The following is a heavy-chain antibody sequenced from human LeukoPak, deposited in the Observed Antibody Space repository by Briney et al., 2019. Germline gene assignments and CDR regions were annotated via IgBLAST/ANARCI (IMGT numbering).Heavy chain of an antibody. V-gene: IGHV4-34*01. D-gene: IGHD4-17*01. Sequence: SETLSPACAVSGVSFSTYYWSWIRQSPEKGLEWIGEVNHSGYTNYNPSLKGRVTISVDTSKNQFSLKLSSVTAADTAVYYCARQLYGSDYWGQGTLVTVSS. CDR1: GVSFSTYY. CDR2: VNHSGYT. CDR3: ARQLYGSDY. J-gene: IGHJ4*02.